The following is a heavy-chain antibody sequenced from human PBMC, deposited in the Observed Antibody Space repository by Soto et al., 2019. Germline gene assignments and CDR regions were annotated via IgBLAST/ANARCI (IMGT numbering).Heavy chain of an antibody. CDR3: ERDEEVNYSDYGGSDHYYGMDV. V-gene: IGHV4-31*03. CDR2: IYYTGST. CDR1: GGSISSGGYY. Sequence: QVQLQESGPGLVKPSQTLSLTCTVSGGSISSGGYYWSWIRQQPGKGLEWIGYIYYTGSTYYNPSLKSRVTISVDTSKNQFSLKLTSVTAADTAVYYCERDEEVNYSDYGGSDHYYGMDVWGQGTTVTVSS. D-gene: IGHD4-17*01. J-gene: IGHJ6*02.